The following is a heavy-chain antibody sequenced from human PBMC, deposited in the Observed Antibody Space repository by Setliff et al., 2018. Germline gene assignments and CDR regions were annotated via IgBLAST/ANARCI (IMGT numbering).Heavy chain of an antibody. V-gene: IGHV3-48*03. CDR3: ASPPIRQYNYYMDV. J-gene: IGHJ6*04. Sequence: PGGSLRLSCTASGFTFRKHALAWVRQAPGKGLQWVSSVSGSGMTRDYTDSVKGRFTVSRGNAGNSVHLQMNNLRVDDAAIYYCASPPIRQYNYYMDVWGKGTTVTVSS. CDR2: VSGSGMTR. CDR1: GFTFRKHA. D-gene: IGHD1-20*01.